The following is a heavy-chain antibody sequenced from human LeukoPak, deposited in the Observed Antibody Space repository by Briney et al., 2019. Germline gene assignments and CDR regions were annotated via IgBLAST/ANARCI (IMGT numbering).Heavy chain of an antibody. D-gene: IGHD3-16*01. J-gene: IGHJ6*03. Sequence: PSETLSLTCTVSGGSISSYYWSWIRQPPGKGLEWIGYIYHSGSTYYNPSLKSRLTISVDRSKNQFSLKLSSVTAADTAVYYCARDGVYYMDVWGKGTTVTVSS. CDR1: GGSISSYY. CDR3: ARDGVYYMDV. CDR2: IYHSGST. V-gene: IGHV4-59*12.